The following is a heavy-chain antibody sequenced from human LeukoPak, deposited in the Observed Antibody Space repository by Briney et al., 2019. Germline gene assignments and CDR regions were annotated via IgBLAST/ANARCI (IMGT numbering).Heavy chain of an antibody. CDR3: AKVGSSWPTVYYYMDV. V-gene: IGHV3-23*01. J-gene: IGHJ6*03. CDR2: ISGSGGST. D-gene: IGHD6-13*01. CDR1: GFTFSSYA. Sequence: GGSLRLSCAASGFTFSSYAMSWVRQAPGKGLEWVSAISGSGGSTYYADSVKGRFTISRDNSKNTLYLQMNSLRAEDTAVYYCAKVGSSWPTVYYYMDVWGKGTTVTVSS.